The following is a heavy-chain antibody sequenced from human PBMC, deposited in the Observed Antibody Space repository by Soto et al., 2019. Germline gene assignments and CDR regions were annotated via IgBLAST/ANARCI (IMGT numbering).Heavy chain of an antibody. J-gene: IGHJ6*02. Sequence: QVQLVQSGDEVKKPGASVKVSCKASGYIFVNYGIAWVRQAPRQGLEWMGWISPYTGNTHSASKVQGRLTMTTDTATSTAYMDVGSLTSDDTAVYYCVMVDNYVTPTPQDVWGQGTTVTVSS. CDR1: GYIFVNYG. D-gene: IGHD3-16*01. V-gene: IGHV1-18*01. CDR2: ISPYTGNT. CDR3: VMVDNYVTPTPQDV.